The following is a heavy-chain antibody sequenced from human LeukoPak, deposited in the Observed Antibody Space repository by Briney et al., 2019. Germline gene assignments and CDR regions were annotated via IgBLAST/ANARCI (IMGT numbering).Heavy chain of an antibody. D-gene: IGHD1-26*01. CDR3: ASRGCELLIDFDI. CDR2: IYSGGST. CDR1: GFTVSSNY. V-gene: IGHV3-53*01. Sequence: PGGSLRLSCAASGFTVSSNYLSWVRKAQGKGLEWVSVIYSGGSTYSADSVKGRFNISRDNYKNTLYLQMNSLRAEDTAVYYCASRGCELLIDFDIWGQGTMVTVSS. J-gene: IGHJ3*02.